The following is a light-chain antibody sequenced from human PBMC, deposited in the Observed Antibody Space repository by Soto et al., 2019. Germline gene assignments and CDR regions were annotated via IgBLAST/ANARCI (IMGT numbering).Light chain of an antibody. CDR3: SSFTSSSTLPYV. J-gene: IGLJ1*01. CDR1: GSDVGGYDY. Sequence: QSALNQPASVSGSPGQSITISCTGTGSDVGGYDYVSWYQQFPGKAPKLMIYEVSNRPSGVSNRFSGSKSGNTASLTIAGLRAEDEADYYCSSFTSSSTLPYVFGTGTKLTVL. V-gene: IGLV2-14*01. CDR2: EVS.